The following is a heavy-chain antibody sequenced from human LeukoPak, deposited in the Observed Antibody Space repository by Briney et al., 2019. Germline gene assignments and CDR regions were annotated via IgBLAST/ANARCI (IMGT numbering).Heavy chain of an antibody. CDR2: IYYSGST. Sequence: PSETLSLTCSVSDGSISSSSYYWDWIRQPPGKGLEWIGSIYYSGSTYSNPSLKSRVTISVDTSKNQFSLNLSSVTPADTAVYYCARSGYPGRLLDYWGQGTLVTVSS. CDR1: DGSISSSSYY. CDR3: ARSGYPGRLLDY. V-gene: IGHV4-39*07. D-gene: IGHD3-3*01. J-gene: IGHJ4*02.